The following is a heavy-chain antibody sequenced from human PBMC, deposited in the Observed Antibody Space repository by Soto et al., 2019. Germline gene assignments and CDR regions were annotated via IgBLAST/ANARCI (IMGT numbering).Heavy chain of an antibody. V-gene: IGHV1-69*13. Sequence: SVQVSCKASGGTFSSYAISWVRQAPGQGLEWMGGIIPIFGTANYAQKFQGRVTITADESTSTAYMELSSLRSEDTAVYYCARTPSSDNYDIVTGYYSPSGYFDYWGQGTLVTVSS. CDR1: GGTFSSYA. CDR3: ARTPSSDNYDIVTGYYSPSGYFDY. J-gene: IGHJ4*02. D-gene: IGHD3-9*01. CDR2: IIPIFGTA.